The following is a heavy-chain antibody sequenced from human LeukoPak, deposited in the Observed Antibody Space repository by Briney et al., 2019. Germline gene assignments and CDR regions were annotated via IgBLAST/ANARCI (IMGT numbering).Heavy chain of an antibody. V-gene: IGHV3-30*18. CDR2: ISYDGSNK. Sequence: GGSLRLSCAASGFTFSSYAMHWVRQAPGKGLEWVAVISYDGSNKYYADSVKGRFTISRDNSKNTLYLQMNSLRAEDTAVYYCAKTSAFDYWGQGTLVTVSS. CDR3: AKTSAFDY. CDR1: GFTFSSYA. J-gene: IGHJ4*02.